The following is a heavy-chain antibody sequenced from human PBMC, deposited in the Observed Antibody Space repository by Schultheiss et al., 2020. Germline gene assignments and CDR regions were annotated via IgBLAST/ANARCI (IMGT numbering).Heavy chain of an antibody. CDR3: AKVWGNYDFWSGYYTRAFDI. J-gene: IGHJ3*02. Sequence: SLRLSCAASGFTFGDYAMHWVRQAPGKGLEWVSGISWNSGSIGYADSVKGRFTISRDNAKNSLYLQMNSLRAEDTALYYCAKVWGNYDFWSGYYTRAFDIWGQGKMVNVSS. CDR1: GFTFGDYA. V-gene: IGHV3-9*01. CDR2: ISWNSGSI. D-gene: IGHD3-3*01.